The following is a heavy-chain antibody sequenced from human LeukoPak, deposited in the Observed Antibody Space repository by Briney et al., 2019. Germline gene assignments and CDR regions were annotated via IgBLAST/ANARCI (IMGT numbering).Heavy chain of an antibody. CDR2: IYYSGST. Sequence: SETLSLTCTVSGGSISSYYWSWIRQPPGKGLEWIGYIYYSGSTNYNPSLKSRVTISVDTSKNQFSLKLSSVTAADTAVYYCARQYSGSDYYFDYWGQGTLVTVSS. D-gene: IGHD1-26*01. CDR1: GGSISSYY. V-gene: IGHV4-59*08. CDR3: ARQYSGSDYYFDY. J-gene: IGHJ4*02.